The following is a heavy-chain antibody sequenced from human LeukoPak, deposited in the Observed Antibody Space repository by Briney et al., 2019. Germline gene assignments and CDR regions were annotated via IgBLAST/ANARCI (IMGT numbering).Heavy chain of an antibody. Sequence: GESLKISCKGSGYSFTSYWIGWVRQMPGKGLEWMGISYPGDSDTRYSPSFQGQVTISADKSISTAYLQWSSLKASDTAMYYCARHDYVWGSYRSAQFDYWGQGTLVTVSS. V-gene: IGHV5-51*01. CDR2: SYPGDSDT. D-gene: IGHD3-16*02. CDR3: ARHDYVWGSYRSAQFDY. J-gene: IGHJ4*02. CDR1: GYSFTSYW.